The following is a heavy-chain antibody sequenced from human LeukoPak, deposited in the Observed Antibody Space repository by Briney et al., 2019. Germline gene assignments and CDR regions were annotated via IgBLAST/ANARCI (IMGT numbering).Heavy chain of an antibody. D-gene: IGHD5-18*01. CDR1: GFTFSSYA. Sequence: GGSLRLSCAASGFTFSSYAMHWVRQAPGKGLEWVAVISYDGSNKYYADSVKGRFTISRDNSKNTLYLQMNSLRAEDTAVYCCARGGDTAMVTFGYFDYWGQGTLVTVSS. V-gene: IGHV3-30-3*01. CDR2: ISYDGSNK. CDR3: ARGGDTAMVTFGYFDY. J-gene: IGHJ4*02.